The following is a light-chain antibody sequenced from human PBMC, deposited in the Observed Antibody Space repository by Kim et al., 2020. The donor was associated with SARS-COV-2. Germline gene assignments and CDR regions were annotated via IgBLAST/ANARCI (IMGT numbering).Light chain of an antibody. CDR2: AAS. Sequence: DIQMTQSPSSPSTSIGHRVTITCRASQRISTYLNWYQHKPGKAPKLLIYAASRLQSGVPSRFSGGGSGTDFTLTISSLQPEDIATYYCQQSYMTPRTFGQGTKVDIK. CDR1: QRISTY. CDR3: QQSYMTPRT. J-gene: IGKJ1*01. V-gene: IGKV1-39*01.